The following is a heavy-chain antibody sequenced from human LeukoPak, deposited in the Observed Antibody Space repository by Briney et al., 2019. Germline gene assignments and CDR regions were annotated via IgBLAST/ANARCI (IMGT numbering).Heavy chain of an antibody. V-gene: IGHV3-72*01. CDR2: IRNKANSYTT. J-gene: IGHJ4*02. CDR1: GFTFSDHY. CDR3: ASPATVTNTFDY. D-gene: IGHD4-17*01. Sequence: PGGSLRLSCTASGFTFSDHYMDWVRQAPGKGLEWVGPIRNKANSYTTDDAASVKGRVTISRDASKISLYLQMTSLKIEDTAVYYCASPATVTNTFDYWGKGTLVTVSS.